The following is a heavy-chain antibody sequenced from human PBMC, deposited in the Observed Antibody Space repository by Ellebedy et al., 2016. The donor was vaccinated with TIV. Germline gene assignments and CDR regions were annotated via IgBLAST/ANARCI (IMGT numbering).Heavy chain of an antibody. CDR2: IKGDGSEE. CDR3: LRDYRGY. D-gene: IGHD3-16*02. CDR1: GFTFSDYW. V-gene: IGHV3-7*03. Sequence: GESLKISCAASGFTFSDYWMSWVRQAPGKGLEWVANIKGDGSEERYADSVKGRFTISRDNAKNSLYLQVNSLRVDDTAVYFCLRDYRGYWGQGTPVTVSS. J-gene: IGHJ4*02.